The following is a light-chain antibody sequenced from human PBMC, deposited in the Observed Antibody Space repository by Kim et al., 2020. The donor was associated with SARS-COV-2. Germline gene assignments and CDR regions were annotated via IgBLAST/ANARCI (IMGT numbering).Light chain of an antibody. CDR3: QEYNSYSGT. CDR2: KAS. CDR1: PSIRIW. J-gene: IGKJ1*01. V-gene: IGKV1-5*03. Sequence: DIQMTQSPTTLSASVGDRVTITCRASPSIRIWLAWYQQKPGKAPKLLIYKASTLESGVPSRFSGNGSGTEFTLTINSLQPDDFATYYCQEYNSYSGTFGQGTKVDIK.